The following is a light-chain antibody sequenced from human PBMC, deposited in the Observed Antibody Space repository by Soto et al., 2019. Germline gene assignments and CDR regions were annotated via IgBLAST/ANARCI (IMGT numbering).Light chain of an antibody. CDR1: SSNIGAGYD. CDR2: GNS. CDR3: QSYDSSLSGWV. Sequence: QSVLTQPPSASGAPGQRVTISCTGSSSNIGAGYDVHWYQQLPGTAPKLLIYGNSNRPSGVPDRFSGSKSGTSASLAITGLQAADEADYYCQSYDSSLSGWVFGGGTKLTVL. J-gene: IGLJ3*02. V-gene: IGLV1-40*01.